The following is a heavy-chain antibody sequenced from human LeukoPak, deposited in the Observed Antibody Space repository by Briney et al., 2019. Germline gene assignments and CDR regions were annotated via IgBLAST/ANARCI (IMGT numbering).Heavy chain of an antibody. J-gene: IGHJ4*02. V-gene: IGHV3-30*04. CDR3: ARDLDYYGSGSSPDY. CDR2: ISYDGSNE. CDR1: GFTFSSYV. D-gene: IGHD3-10*01. Sequence: GGSLRLSCAASGFTFSSYVMHWVRQAPGKGLEWVAIISYDGSNEYYADSVKGRFTISRDNSKNTLYLQMNSLRAEDTAVYYCARDLDYYGSGSSPDYWGQGTLVTVSS.